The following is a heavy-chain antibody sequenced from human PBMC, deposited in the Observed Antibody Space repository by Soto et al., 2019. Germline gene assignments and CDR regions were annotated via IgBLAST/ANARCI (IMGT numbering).Heavy chain of an antibody. V-gene: IGHV2-5*02. CDR3: APRTTAVTCWFDP. CDR1: GFSLTTIGVG. J-gene: IGHJ5*02. D-gene: IGHD2-21*02. Sequence: QITLKESGPTLVKPTQTLTLTCTFSGFSLTTIGVGVGWILQPPGKALEWLAFIYWDDEIRYRPSLKSRLTISYDNSKNLVVRKMTIIDPADTATSVCAPRTTAVTCWFDPWGQGTLVTVSS. CDR2: IYWDDEI.